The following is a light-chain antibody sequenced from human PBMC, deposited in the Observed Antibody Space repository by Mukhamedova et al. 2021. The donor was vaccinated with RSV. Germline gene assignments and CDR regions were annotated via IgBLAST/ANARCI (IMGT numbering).Light chain of an antibody. CDR1: SSDVGGYYY. CDR3: RSYAGSYTWV. CDR2: DVS. J-gene: IGLJ3*02. V-gene: IGLV2-11*01. Sequence: SSDVGGYYYVSWYQQHPGKAPKLMIYDVSKRPSGVPDRFSGSKSGNTASLTISGLQAEDEADYYCRSYAGSYTWVFGGGTKLTVL.